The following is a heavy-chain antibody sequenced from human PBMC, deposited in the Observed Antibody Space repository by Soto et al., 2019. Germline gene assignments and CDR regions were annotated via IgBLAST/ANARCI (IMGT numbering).Heavy chain of an antibody. CDR2: IGGSGSRT. CDR1: GFTFSSYA. V-gene: IGHV3-23*01. D-gene: IGHD5-18*01. Sequence: EVQLLESGGGLVQPGGSLRLSCAASGFTFSSYAMSWVRQAPGKGLEWVSAIGGSGSRTYYADSVKGRFTISRDNSKNTLYLQMNSLRAEDTAIYYCAKAYSYGYGGIGYFDYWGQGTLVTVSS. J-gene: IGHJ4*02. CDR3: AKAYSYGYGGIGYFDY.